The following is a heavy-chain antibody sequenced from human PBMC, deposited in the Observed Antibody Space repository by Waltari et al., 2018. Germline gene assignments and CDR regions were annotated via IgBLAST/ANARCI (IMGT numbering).Heavy chain of an antibody. Sequence: QVQLVQSGAEVKKPGSSVKVSCKASGGTFSSYAISWVRQAPGQGLEWMGGIIPILGTANYAQKCQGRVTITADESTSTAYMGLSSLRSEDTAVYYCARSGCSGGSCLYFDYWGQGTLVTVSS. CDR1: GGTFSSYA. CDR3: ARSGCSGGSCLYFDY. CDR2: IIPILGTA. J-gene: IGHJ4*02. V-gene: IGHV1-69*13. D-gene: IGHD2-15*01.